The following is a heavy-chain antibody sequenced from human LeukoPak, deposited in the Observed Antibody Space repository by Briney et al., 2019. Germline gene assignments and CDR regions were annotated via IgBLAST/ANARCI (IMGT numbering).Heavy chain of an antibody. D-gene: IGHD1-26*01. CDR3: VTEVSGSFPR. J-gene: IGHJ4*02. Sequence: GGSLRLSCAASGFTFSNAWMNWVRQAPSKGLEWVGLIKSKANGETRDYAAPVKGRFTISRDDSDNTLYLQMNSLKSEDTAVYYCVTEVSGSFPRWGQGTLVTVSS. CDR1: GFTFSNAW. V-gene: IGHV3-15*01. CDR2: IKSKANGETR.